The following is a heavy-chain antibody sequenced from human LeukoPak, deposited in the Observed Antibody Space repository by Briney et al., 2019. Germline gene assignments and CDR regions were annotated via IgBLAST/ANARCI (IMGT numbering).Heavy chain of an antibody. CDR1: GFTFSSYG. CDR3: AKDPTFLDLGYCSSTSCYHHYFDY. CDR2: IRYDGSNK. Sequence: PGGSLRLSCAASGFTFSSYGMHWVRQAPGKGLEWVAFIRYDGSNKYYVDSVKGRFTISRDNPKNTLYLQMNSLRAEDTAVYYCAKDPTFLDLGYCSSTSCYHHYFDYWGQGTLVTVSS. J-gene: IGHJ4*02. D-gene: IGHD2-2*01. V-gene: IGHV3-30*02.